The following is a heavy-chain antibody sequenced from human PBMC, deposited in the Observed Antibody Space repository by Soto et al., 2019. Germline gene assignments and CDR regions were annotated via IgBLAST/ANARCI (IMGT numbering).Heavy chain of an antibody. J-gene: IGHJ4*02. CDR2: MSFSGSSI. CDR3: AKDGYDILTGYYIRLDY. Sequence: GGSLRLSCAASGFSCSDYYMSCIRQAPGKGLEWVSYMSFSGSSIYYADSVKGRFTISRDNAKNSLYLQMNSLRAEDTAVYYCAKDGYDILTGYYIRLDYWGQGTLVTVSS. D-gene: IGHD3-9*01. CDR1: GFSCSDYY. V-gene: IGHV3-11*01.